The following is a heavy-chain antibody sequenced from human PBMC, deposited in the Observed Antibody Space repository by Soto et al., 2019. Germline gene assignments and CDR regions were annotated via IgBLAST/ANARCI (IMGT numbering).Heavy chain of an antibody. J-gene: IGHJ4*02. CDR1: GFPFSNYV. V-gene: IGHV3-30*18. CDR2: ISSDGRNK. CDR3: AKVSEIGNGWHLAY. D-gene: IGHD6-19*01. Sequence: QVQLVESGGGVVQPGRSLRLSCAASGFPFSNYVMHWVRQAPGKGLEWVAVISSDGRNKYYGDSVKGRFTISRDNSKNTVYLRMDSLRAGDTAVYYCAKVSEIGNGWHLAYWGRGTLVTVSS.